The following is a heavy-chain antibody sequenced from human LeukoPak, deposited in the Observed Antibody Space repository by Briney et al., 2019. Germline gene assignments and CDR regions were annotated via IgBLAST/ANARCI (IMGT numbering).Heavy chain of an antibody. CDR3: VASIILTGYAYWLDS. D-gene: IGHD3-9*01. J-gene: IGHJ5*01. Sequence: GESLKISCKASGYSSTNYWIGWVRQMPGKALAWMGIVYPGDSQTIYIPSFQGQVTISADKSISTAYLQWSSLRISDTAMYYCVASIILTGYAYWLDSWGQGTLVTVSS. V-gene: IGHV5-51*01. CDR2: VYPGDSQT. CDR1: GYSSTNYW.